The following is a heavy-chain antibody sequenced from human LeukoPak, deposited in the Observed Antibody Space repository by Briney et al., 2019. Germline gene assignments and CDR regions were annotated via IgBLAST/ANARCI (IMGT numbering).Heavy chain of an antibody. V-gene: IGHV4-34*01. Sequence: SESLSLTCAVYGGSFSGYDWSWIRQPPGKGLEWIGEINHSGSTNYNPSLKSRVTISVDTSKNQFSLKLSSVTAADTAVYYCARNPGYGLPGLAYWGQGTLVTVSS. CDR2: INHSGST. CDR3: ARNPGYGLPGLAY. J-gene: IGHJ4*02. CDR1: GGSFSGYD. D-gene: IGHD3/OR15-3a*01.